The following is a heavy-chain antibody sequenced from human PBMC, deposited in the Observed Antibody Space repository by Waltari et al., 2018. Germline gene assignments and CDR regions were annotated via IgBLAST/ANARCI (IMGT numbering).Heavy chain of an antibody. CDR3: ARPRRGRDAFDV. Sequence: EVQLVQSGPEVKKSGESLRISCQVSGYSFLSYWIAWVRQMPGKGLEYMGIIWPDDSDTRYSPSFQGQVIISVDKSIGTAYLQLNTLKASDTAMYYCARPRRGRDAFDVWGPGTMVTVSS. CDR1: GYSFLSYW. J-gene: IGHJ3*01. V-gene: IGHV5-51*03. D-gene: IGHD3-10*01. CDR2: IWPDDSDT.